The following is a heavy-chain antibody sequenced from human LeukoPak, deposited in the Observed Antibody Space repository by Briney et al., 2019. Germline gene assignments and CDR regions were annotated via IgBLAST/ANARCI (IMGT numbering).Heavy chain of an antibody. CDR1: GFTFSSYA. CDR2: IKQDGSEK. V-gene: IGHV3-7*04. CDR3: ARAFIAVAVDY. Sequence: GGSLRLSCAASGFTFSSYAMSWVRQAPGKGLEWVANIKQDGSEKYYVDSVKGRFTISRDNAKNSLYLQMNSLRAEDTAMYYCARAFIAVAVDYWGQGTLVTVSS. D-gene: IGHD6-19*01. J-gene: IGHJ4*02.